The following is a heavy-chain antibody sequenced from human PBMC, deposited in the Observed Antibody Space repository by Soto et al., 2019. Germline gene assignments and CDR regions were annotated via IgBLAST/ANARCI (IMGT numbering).Heavy chain of an antibody. V-gene: IGHV1-69*02. J-gene: IGHJ3*02. D-gene: IGHD2-15*01. CDR2: IIPILGIA. Sequence: SVKVSCKASGGTFSSYTISWVRQAPGQGLEWMGRIIPILGIANYAQKFQGRVTITADKSTSTAYMELSSLRSEDTAVYYCARVGVVVAASTNDAFDIWGQGTMVTVSS. CDR1: GGTFSSYT. CDR3: ARVGVVVAASTNDAFDI.